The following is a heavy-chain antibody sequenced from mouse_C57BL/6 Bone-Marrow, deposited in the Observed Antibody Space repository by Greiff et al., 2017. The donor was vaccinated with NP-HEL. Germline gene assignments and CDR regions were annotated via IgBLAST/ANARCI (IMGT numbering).Heavy chain of an antibody. J-gene: IGHJ2*01. Sequence: EVQLQQSGPELVKPGASVKISCKASGYTFTDYYMNWVKQSHGKSLEWIGDINPNNGGTSYIQKFKGKATLTVDKSSITAYMELRSLTSEDSAVYYCARDYGSSYDYFDYWGQGTTLTVSS. CDR2: INPNNGGT. CDR1: GYTFTDYY. V-gene: IGHV1-26*01. D-gene: IGHD1-1*01. CDR3: ARDYGSSYDYFDY.